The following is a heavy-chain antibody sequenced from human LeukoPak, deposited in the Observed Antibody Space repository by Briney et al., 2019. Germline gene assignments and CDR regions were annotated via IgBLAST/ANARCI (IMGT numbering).Heavy chain of an antibody. CDR3: ARHSTDGYNFLEY. CDR2: IYYSGST. J-gene: IGHJ4*02. CDR1: AGSIRSYY. D-gene: IGHD5-24*01. Sequence: PSETLSLTRTVSAGSIRSYYWSWIRRPSGKGLEWIGYIYYSGSTNYNPSLKSRVTISLDTSKNQFSLKLSSVTAADTAVHYCARHSTDGYNFLEYWGEGTLVTVSS. V-gene: IGHV4-59*08.